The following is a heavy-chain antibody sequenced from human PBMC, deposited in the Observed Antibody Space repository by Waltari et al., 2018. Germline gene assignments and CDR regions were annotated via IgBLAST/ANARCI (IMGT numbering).Heavy chain of an antibody. CDR2: INSDGSST. Sequence: EVQLVESGGGLXQPGGSLRLSXAASGXTFNNXWMHWVRQSPGKGLVWVSRINSDGSSTXYADSVKGRFTIXRDXAKXTXYXQMNSLRAXXTAVXYCARDLSDXXSGYYDYXGQGTLVTVXS. CDR3: ARDLSDXXSGYYDY. V-gene: IGHV3-74*01. D-gene: IGHD3-3*01. J-gene: IGHJ4*02. CDR1: GXTFNNXW.